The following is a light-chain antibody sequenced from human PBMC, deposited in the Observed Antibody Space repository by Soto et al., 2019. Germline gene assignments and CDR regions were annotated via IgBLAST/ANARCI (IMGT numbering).Light chain of an antibody. Sequence: SPTTLSVSPGERATLSYRASQSVSSNLAWYQQKPGQAPRLLIYGASTRATGIPDRFSGSGSGTEFTLTISSLQSEDFAVYYCQQYDNWPWTFGQGTKVDIK. CDR2: GAS. V-gene: IGKV3-15*01. CDR1: QSVSSN. J-gene: IGKJ1*01. CDR3: QQYDNWPWT.